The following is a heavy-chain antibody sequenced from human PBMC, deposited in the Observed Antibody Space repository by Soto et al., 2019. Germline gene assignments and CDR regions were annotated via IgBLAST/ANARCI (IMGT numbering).Heavy chain of an antibody. CDR3: AAIVVVPAAMSGAEYWFDP. D-gene: IGHD2-2*01. V-gene: IGHV4-4*02. CDR1: SGSISSSNW. Sequence: QVQLQESGPGLVKPSGTLSLTCAVSSGSISSSNWWSWVRQPPGKGLEWIGEIYHSGSTNYNPSLTSRVTISVDKSKNQFSLKLSSVTAADTAVYYCAAIVVVPAAMSGAEYWFDPWGQGTLVTVSS. J-gene: IGHJ5*02. CDR2: IYHSGST.